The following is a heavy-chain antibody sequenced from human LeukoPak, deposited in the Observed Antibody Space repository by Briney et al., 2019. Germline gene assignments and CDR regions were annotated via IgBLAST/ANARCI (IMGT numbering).Heavy chain of an antibody. J-gene: IGHJ5*02. V-gene: IGHV1-18*01. Sequence: ASVKVSCKASGYTFTSYGISWVRQAPGQGLEWMGWISAYTGHTDYGQKFQGRVTMTIDTSTSAAYMELKSLRPDDTAVYYCARDQRPAANFWFDPWGQGTLVTVSS. CDR3: ARDQRPAANFWFDP. D-gene: IGHD2-2*01. CDR1: GYTFTSYG. CDR2: ISAYTGHT.